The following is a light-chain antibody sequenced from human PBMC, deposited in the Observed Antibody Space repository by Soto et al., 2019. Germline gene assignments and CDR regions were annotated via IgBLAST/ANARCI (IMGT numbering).Light chain of an antibody. CDR1: QSAGNN. V-gene: IGKV3-15*01. CDR3: QQYNKWPLT. J-gene: IGKJ1*01. Sequence: EIVMTQSPATLSVSPGERATLSCRASQSAGNNLAWYQQKPGQAPRLLIYVASTRATGIPARFSGSGSGTEFTLTISSLQSEDFAVYYCQQYNKWPLTFGQGTKVEI. CDR2: VAS.